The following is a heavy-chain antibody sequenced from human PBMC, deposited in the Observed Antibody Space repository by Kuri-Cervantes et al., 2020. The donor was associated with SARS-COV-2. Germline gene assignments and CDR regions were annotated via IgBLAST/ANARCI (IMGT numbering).Heavy chain of an antibody. D-gene: IGHD2-21*01. J-gene: IGHJ6*02. CDR3: ARARLPPGDMDV. CDR2: IYYSGST. CDR1: GGSISSYY. Sequence: SETLSLTCTVSGGSISSYYWSWIRQPPGKGLEWIGYIYYSGSTNYNPSLKSRVTMSVDTSKNQFSLKLSSVTAADTAVYYCARARLPPGDMDVWGQGTTVTVSS. V-gene: IGHV4-59*01.